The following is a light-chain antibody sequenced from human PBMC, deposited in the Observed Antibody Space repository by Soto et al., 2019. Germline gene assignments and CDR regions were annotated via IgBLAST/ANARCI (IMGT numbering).Light chain of an antibody. J-gene: IGLJ1*01. Sequence: QSALAQPASVSGSPGQSITISCTGTDSDVGAYDSVSWYQQHPHKAPQLIIYKGTQRPSGVSNRISGSTSGNAASLTISGLQADDEADYFCCSYAPESTYVSGTGTKLTVL. V-gene: IGLV2-23*01. CDR2: KGT. CDR1: DSDVGAYDS. CDR3: CSYAPESTYV.